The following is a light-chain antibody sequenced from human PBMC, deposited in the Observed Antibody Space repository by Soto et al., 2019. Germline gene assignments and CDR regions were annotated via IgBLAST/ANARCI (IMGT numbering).Light chain of an antibody. CDR2: AAS. J-gene: IGKJ4*01. V-gene: IGKV1-27*01. Sequence: DIPLTQSPSSLSGSLVYRFAITCRVSQGISSFLNWYRQKPGKVPKLLIYAASTLQSGVPSRFSGSGSGTDFTLTISSLQPEDVATYYCQKYNSAPLTFGGGTKVDIK. CDR3: QKYNSAPLT. CDR1: QGISSF.